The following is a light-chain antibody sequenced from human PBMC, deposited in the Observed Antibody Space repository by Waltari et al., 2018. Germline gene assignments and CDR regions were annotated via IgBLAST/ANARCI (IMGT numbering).Light chain of an antibody. CDR2: VNSDGSH. CDR3: QTGGHGTWV. V-gene: IGLV4-69*01. CDR1: SGHSSNI. J-gene: IGLJ3*02. Sequence: QLVLPQSPSASASLGASVTLTSTLCSGHSSNIIAWHQQQPEKGPRYLMKVNSDGSHSKGDEIPDRFSGSSSGAERYLTISSLQSEDEADYYCQTGGHGTWVFGGGTKLTVL.